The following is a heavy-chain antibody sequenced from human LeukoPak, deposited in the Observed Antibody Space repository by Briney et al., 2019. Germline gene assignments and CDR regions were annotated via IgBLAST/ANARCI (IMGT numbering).Heavy chain of an antibody. V-gene: IGHV1-69*13. J-gene: IGHJ4*02. CDR3: ARDRVGGLGSYSY. CDR2: IIPIFGTA. D-gene: IGHD3-10*01. CDR1: GGTFSSYA. Sequence: SVNVSCKASGGTFSSYAIIWVRQAPGQGLEWMGGIIPIFGTANYAQKFQGRVTITADESTSTAYMELSSLRSEDTAVYYCARDRVGGLGSYSYWGEGPLVTVSS.